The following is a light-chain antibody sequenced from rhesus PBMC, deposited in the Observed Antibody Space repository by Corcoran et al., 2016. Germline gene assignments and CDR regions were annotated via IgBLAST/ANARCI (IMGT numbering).Light chain of an antibody. J-gene: IGKJ2*01. V-gene: IGKV1-25*01. Sequence: DIQMTQSPSSLSASIGDRVTITCQASQDITNNLAWYQQKPGKVPNLLIYKASTLKSGVPSRFSGSGSGTDVTLTISSLQPEDFASYYCQHGYGTPLYSFGQGTKVEIK. CDR3: QHGYGTPLYS. CDR2: KAS. CDR1: QDITNN.